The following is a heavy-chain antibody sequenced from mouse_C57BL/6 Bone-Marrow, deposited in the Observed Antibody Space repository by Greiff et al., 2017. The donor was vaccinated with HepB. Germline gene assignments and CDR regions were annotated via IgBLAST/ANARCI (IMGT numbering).Heavy chain of an antibody. CDR3: ASGYYGSSYYFDD. D-gene: IGHD1-1*01. CDR2: IRLKSDNYAT. Sequence: EVMLVESGGGLVQPGGSMKLSCVASGFTFSNYWMNWVRQSPEKGLEWVAQIRLKSDNYATHYAESVKGRFTISRDDSKSSVYLQMNNLRAEDTGIYYCASGYYGSSYYFDDWGQGTTLTVSS. CDR1: GFTFSNYW. J-gene: IGHJ2*01. V-gene: IGHV6-3*01.